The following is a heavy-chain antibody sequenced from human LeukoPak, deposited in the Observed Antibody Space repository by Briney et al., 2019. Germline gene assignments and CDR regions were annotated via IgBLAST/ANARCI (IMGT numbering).Heavy chain of an antibody. CDR1: GASITSGAYY. Sequence: SETLSLTCTVSGASITSGAYYWTWIRQHPGEGQEWIGYSSYSGSAYYNPSLKSRVTISVDTSKSQFSLKLSSVTAADTAVYYCARYYCASSRCPGVDYWGQGTLVTVSS. CDR2: SSYSGSA. J-gene: IGHJ4*02. D-gene: IGHD2-2*01. V-gene: IGHV4-31*03. CDR3: ARYYCASSRCPGVDY.